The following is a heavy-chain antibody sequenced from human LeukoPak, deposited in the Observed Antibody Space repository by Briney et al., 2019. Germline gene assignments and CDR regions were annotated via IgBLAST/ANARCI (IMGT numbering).Heavy chain of an antibody. CDR1: GDSISTGSYY. V-gene: IGHV4-61*01. CDR2: IFYSGIT. D-gene: IGHD2-2*01. CDR3: TRAFCSSTTCQGGRFGMDV. J-gene: IGHJ6*04. Sequence: PSETLSLTSTVSGDSISTGSYYSTWIRQPPGKRLEWIAYIFYSGITNYNPSLKSRVTVSVDTSKNQFSLKLSSVTAADTAVYYCTRAFCSSTTCQGGRFGMDVWGKGTTVTVSS.